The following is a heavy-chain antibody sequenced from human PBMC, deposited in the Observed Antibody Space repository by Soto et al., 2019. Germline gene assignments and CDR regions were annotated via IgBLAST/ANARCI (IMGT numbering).Heavy chain of an antibody. CDR3: ARGSLPAASTWFDP. CDR2: IYYSGST. D-gene: IGHD2-2*01. V-gene: IGHV4-31*03. CDR1: GGSISSGGYY. Sequence: QVQLQESGPGLVKPSQTLSLTCTVSGGSISSGGYYWSWIRQHPGKGLEWIGYIYYSGSTYYNPSLKSRVTISVDTSKNQFSLKLRSVTAADTAVYYCARGSLPAASTWFDPWGQGTLVTVSS. J-gene: IGHJ5*02.